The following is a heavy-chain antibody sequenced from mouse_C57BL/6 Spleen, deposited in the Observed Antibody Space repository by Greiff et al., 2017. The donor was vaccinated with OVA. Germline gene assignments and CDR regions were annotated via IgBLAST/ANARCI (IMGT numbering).Heavy chain of an antibody. CDR2: ISSGSSTI. Sequence: EVQRVESGGGLVKPGGSLKLSCAASGFTFSDYGMHWVRQAPEKGLEWVAYISSGSSTIYSADTVKGRFTISRDNAKNTLFLPMTSLRSEDTAMYYCARSDYDVYYAMDYWGQGTSVTVSS. V-gene: IGHV5-17*01. D-gene: IGHD2-4*01. CDR3: ARSDYDVYYAMDY. J-gene: IGHJ4*01. CDR1: GFTFSDYG.